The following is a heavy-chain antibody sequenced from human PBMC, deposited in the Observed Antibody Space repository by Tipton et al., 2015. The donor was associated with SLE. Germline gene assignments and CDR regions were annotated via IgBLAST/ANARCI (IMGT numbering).Heavy chain of an antibody. CDR2: IYFDGNS. Sequence: TLSLTCTVSGGSIGPYYWHWIRQSPGKALEWIGYIYFDGNSNGRGNYNPSLKSRVTMSVDPSKMQFSLNLNSVTAADTALYFCARGDVDWGQGTLVTVSS. V-gene: IGHV4-59*01. D-gene: IGHD5-24*01. CDR3: ARGDVD. J-gene: IGHJ4*02. CDR1: GGSIGPYY.